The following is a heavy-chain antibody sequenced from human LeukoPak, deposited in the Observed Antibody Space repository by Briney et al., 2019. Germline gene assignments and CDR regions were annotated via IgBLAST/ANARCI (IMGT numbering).Heavy chain of an antibody. CDR2: ISYDGSNK. D-gene: IGHD6-13*01. CDR3: AKDRGSSWYTVPDAFDI. V-gene: IGHV3-30*18. Sequence: GRSLRLSCAASGFTFSSYGMHWVRQAPGKGLEWVAVISYDGSNKYYADSVKGRFTISRDNSKNTLYLQMNSLRAEDTALYYCAKDRGSSWYTVPDAFDIWGQGTMVTVSS. CDR1: GFTFSSYG. J-gene: IGHJ3*02.